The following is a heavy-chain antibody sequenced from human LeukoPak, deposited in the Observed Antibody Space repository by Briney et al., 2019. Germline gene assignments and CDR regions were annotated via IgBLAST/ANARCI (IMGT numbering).Heavy chain of an antibody. CDR1: GYTFTNYD. D-gene: IGHD3-10*01. CDR3: ARGDSGYFFYYGLDV. Sequence: EASVKVSCKASGYTFTNYDINWVRQATGQGLEWMGWMNPNSGNTGYAQKFQDRVTMTRNTSISTAYMGLTRLTSEDTAVYYCARGDSGYFFYYGLDVWGQGTTVTVSS. V-gene: IGHV1-8*01. J-gene: IGHJ6*02. CDR2: MNPNSGNT.